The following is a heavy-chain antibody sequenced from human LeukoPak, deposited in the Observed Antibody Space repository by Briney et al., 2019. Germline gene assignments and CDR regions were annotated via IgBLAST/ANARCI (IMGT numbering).Heavy chain of an antibody. Sequence: GGSLRLSCAASGFTFSSYWMSWVRQAPGKGLEWVSYISSSSSTIYYADSVKGRFTISRDNAKNSLYLQMNSLRAEDTAVYYCAELGITMIGGVWGKGTTVTISS. D-gene: IGHD3-10*02. J-gene: IGHJ6*04. V-gene: IGHV3-48*04. CDR1: GFTFSSYW. CDR3: AELGITMIGGV. CDR2: ISSSSSTI.